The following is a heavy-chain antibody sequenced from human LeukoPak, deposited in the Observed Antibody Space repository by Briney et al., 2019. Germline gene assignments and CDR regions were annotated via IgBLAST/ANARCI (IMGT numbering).Heavy chain of an antibody. V-gene: IGHV4-31*03. CDR2: IYYSGTP. CDR3: AGTTYYYHYMDV. Sequence: SQTLSLTCTVSGGSISSGDYFWSWIRQHPGKGLEWIGYIYYSGTPYYNPPLKSRLTISLDTSQNRFSLKLDSVTAADTAVYYCAGTTYYYHYMDVWGKGTTVTVSS. CDR1: GGSISSGDYF. J-gene: IGHJ6*03. D-gene: IGHD1-14*01.